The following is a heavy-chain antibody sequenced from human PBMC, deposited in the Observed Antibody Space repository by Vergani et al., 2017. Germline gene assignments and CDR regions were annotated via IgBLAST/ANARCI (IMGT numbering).Heavy chain of an antibody. CDR1: GFTFSSYA. J-gene: IGHJ3*02. Sequence: EVQLLESGGGLVQPGGSLRLSCAASGFTFSSYAMSWVRQAPGKGLEWVSALSGSGGSTYYAESVKGRFTISRDNSKNTLYLQMNSLRAEDTAVYYCARCCCGDCYSPATPPDHAFDIWGQGTMVTVAS. D-gene: IGHD2-21*01. CDR2: LSGSGGST. CDR3: ARCCCGDCYSPATPPDHAFDI. V-gene: IGHV3-23*01.